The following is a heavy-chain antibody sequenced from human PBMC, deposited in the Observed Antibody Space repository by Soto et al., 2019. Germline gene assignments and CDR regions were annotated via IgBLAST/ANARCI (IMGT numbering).Heavy chain of an antibody. V-gene: IGHV1-69*04. CDR2: IIPILGIA. CDR1: GGTFSSYT. D-gene: IGHD3-3*01. Sequence: SVKVSCKASGGTFSSYTISWVRQAPGQGLEWMGRIIPILGIANYAQKFQGRVTITADKSTSTAYMELSSPRSEDTAVYYCARDERNYDFGSGSSWFDPWGQGILVRVSA. J-gene: IGHJ5*02. CDR3: ARDERNYDFGSGSSWFDP.